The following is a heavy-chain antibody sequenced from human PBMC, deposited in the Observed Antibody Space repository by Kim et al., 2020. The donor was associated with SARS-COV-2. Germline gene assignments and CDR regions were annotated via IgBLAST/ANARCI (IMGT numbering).Heavy chain of an antibody. CDR3: ARQGDYCSGGSCYSKVFDY. J-gene: IGHJ4*02. D-gene: IGHD2-15*01. CDR2: IYYSGST. Sequence: SETLSLTCTVSGGSISSSSYYWGWIRQPPGKGLEWIGSIYYSGSTYYNPSLKSRVTISVDTSKNQFSLKLSSVTAADTAVYYCARQGDYCSGGSCYSKVFDYWGQGTLVTVSS. V-gene: IGHV4-39*01. CDR1: GGSISSSSYY.